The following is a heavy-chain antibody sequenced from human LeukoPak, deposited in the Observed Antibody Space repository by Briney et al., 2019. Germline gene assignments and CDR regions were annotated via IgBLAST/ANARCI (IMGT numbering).Heavy chain of an antibody. CDR2: INHSGST. J-gene: IGHJ4*02. Sequence: PSETLSLTCAVYGGSFSGCYWSWIRQPPGKGLEWIGEINHSGSTNYNPSLKSRVVISVDTSKNQFSLKLSSVTAADTAVYYCAREDLVKFDYWGQGTLVTVSS. CDR1: GGSFSGCY. V-gene: IGHV4-34*01. CDR3: AREDLVKFDY. D-gene: IGHD2-21*01.